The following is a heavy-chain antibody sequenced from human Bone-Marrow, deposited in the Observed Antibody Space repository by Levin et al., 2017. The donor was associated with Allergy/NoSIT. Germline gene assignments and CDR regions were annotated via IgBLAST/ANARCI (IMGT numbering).Heavy chain of an antibody. CDR2: ISYDGSNK. Sequence: PGGSLRLSCAASGFTFSSYGMHWVRQAPGKGLEWVAVISYDGSNKYYADSVKGRFTISRDNSKNTLYLQMNSLRAEDTAVYYCAKVEGIAAAGPKHYYYGMDVWGQGTTVTVSS. J-gene: IGHJ6*02. D-gene: IGHD6-13*01. V-gene: IGHV3-30*18. CDR1: GFTFSSYG. CDR3: AKVEGIAAAGPKHYYYGMDV.